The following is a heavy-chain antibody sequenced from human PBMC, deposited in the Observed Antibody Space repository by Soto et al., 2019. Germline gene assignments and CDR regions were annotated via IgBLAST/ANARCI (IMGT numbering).Heavy chain of an antibody. CDR3: ARFKYKNWFDP. D-gene: IGHD1-20*01. CDR1: GGSFSGYY. V-gene: IGHV4-34*01. CDR2: INHSGST. Sequence: ASETLSLTCAVYGGSFSGYYWSWIRQPPGKGLEWIGEINHSGSTNYNPSLKSRVTISVDTSKNQFSLKLSSVTAADTAVYYCARFKYKNWFDPWGQGTLVTVSS. J-gene: IGHJ5*02.